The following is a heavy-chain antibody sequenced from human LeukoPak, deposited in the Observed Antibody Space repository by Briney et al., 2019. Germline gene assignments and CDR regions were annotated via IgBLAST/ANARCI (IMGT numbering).Heavy chain of an antibody. D-gene: IGHD3-16*01. CDR3: ARDSTSPWGFNWFDP. J-gene: IGHJ5*02. Sequence: SETLSLTCTVSGGSISSSSYYWGWIRQPPGKGLEWIGSIYYSGSTYYNPSLKSRVTISVDTSKNQFSLKLSSVTAADTAVYYCARDSTSPWGFNWFDPWGQGTLVTVSS. V-gene: IGHV4-39*02. CDR1: GGSISSSSYY. CDR2: IYYSGST.